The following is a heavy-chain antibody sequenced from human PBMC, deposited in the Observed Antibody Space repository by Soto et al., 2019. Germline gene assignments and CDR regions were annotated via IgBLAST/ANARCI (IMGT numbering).Heavy chain of an antibody. CDR2: IYYSGST. V-gene: IGHV4-31*03. CDR1: GGSISSGGYY. J-gene: IGHJ4*02. Sequence: SETLSLTCTVSGGSISSGGYYWSWIRQHPGKGLEWIGYIYYSGSTYYNPSLKSRVTISVDTSKNQFSLKLSSVTAADTAVYYCARARSDSCGGSCEGYYFDYWGQGTLVTVSS. D-gene: IGHD2-15*01. CDR3: ARARSDSCGGSCEGYYFDY.